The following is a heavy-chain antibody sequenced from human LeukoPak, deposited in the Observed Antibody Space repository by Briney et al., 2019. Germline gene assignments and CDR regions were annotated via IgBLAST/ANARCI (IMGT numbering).Heavy chain of an antibody. Sequence: SQTVSLTCTVSGRSICSGGYLWSWIRQDPAKGVEWNVYIYYRGSTYYNPSLKRRVTISVDTSKNQFSLKLSSVTAEDTAVYYCARGVLYFRVVTAMFDYWGQGTLVTVSS. J-gene: IGHJ4*02. D-gene: IGHD2-21*02. V-gene: IGHV4-31*03. CDR2: IYYRGST. CDR1: GRSICSGGYL. CDR3: ARGVLYFRVVTAMFDY.